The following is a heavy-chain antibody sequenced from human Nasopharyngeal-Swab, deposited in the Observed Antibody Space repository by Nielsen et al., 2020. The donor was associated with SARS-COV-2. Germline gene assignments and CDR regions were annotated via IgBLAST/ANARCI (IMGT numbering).Heavy chain of an antibody. CDR3: ARLQYYMGV. J-gene: IGHJ6*03. V-gene: IGHV4-59*01. D-gene: IGHD6-6*01. Sequence: SETLSLTCTVSGGSISHYYWSWIRLPPGKGLEWIGYIYYSGSTNYNPSLKSRVTISVDTSKNQFSLKLSSVTAADTAVYYCARLQYYMGVWGKGTTVTVSS. CDR2: IYYSGST. CDR1: GGSISHYY.